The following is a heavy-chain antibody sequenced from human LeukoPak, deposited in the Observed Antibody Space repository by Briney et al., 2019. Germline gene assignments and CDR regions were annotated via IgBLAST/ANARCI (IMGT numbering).Heavy chain of an antibody. D-gene: IGHD3-3*01. J-gene: IGHJ4*02. CDR2: ISSGSSYI. CDR3: AREFLEQYYFDY. Sequence: GGSLRLSCAASGFTFSSYSMHWVRKAPGKGRDWVSSISSGSSYIYYADSVKGRFAISRDNAKNSLYLQMNSLRAEDTAVYYCAREFLEQYYFDYWGQGTLVTVSS. V-gene: IGHV3-21*01. CDR1: GFTFSSYS.